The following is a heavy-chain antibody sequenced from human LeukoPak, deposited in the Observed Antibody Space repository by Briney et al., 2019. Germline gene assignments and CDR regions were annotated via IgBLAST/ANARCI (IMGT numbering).Heavy chain of an antibody. D-gene: IGHD2-21*02. CDR1: GYSISSGYY. CDR3: ARSEIVVVTAIDY. V-gene: IGHV4-38-2*01. Sequence: SETLSLTCAVSGYSISSGYYWGWIRQPPGKGLEWIGSIYYSGSTYYNPSLKSRVTISVDTSENQFSLKLSSVTAADTAVYYCARSEIVVVTAIDYWGQGTLVTVSS. CDR2: IYYSGST. J-gene: IGHJ4*02.